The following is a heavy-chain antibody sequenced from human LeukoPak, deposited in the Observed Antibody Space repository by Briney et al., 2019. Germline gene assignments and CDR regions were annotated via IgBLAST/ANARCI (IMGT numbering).Heavy chain of an antibody. CDR3: ATSFWAHTPDKLDY. CDR1: GYTLTELS. D-gene: IGHD1-14*01. Sequence: ASVKVSCKVSGYTLTELSMHWVRQAPGKGLEWMGGFDPEDGETIYAQKFQGRVTMTEDTSTDTAYMELSSLRSEDTAVYYCATSFWAHTPDKLDYWGQGTLVTVSS. V-gene: IGHV1-24*01. CDR2: FDPEDGET. J-gene: IGHJ4*02.